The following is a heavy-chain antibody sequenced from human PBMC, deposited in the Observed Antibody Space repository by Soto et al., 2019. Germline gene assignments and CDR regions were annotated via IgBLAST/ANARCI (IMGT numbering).Heavy chain of an antibody. CDR1: GYTFTSYA. CDR2: INAGNGNT. D-gene: IGHD3-10*01. Sequence: QVQLVQSGAEVKKPGASVKVSCKASGYTFTSYAMHWVRQAPRQRLEWMGWINAGNGNTKYSQKFQARVTITRDTSASTAYMELSSLRSEDTAVYYCARDSITMVRGVILFFGGFDYWGQGTLVTVSS. V-gene: IGHV1-3*01. CDR3: ARDSITMVRGVILFFGGFDY. J-gene: IGHJ4*02.